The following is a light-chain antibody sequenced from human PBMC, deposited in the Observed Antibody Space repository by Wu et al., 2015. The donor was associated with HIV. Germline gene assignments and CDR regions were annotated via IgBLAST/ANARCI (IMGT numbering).Light chain of an antibody. CDR2: RAT. V-gene: IGKV1-5*03. Sequence: DIQMTQSPSTLSASVGDRVTITCRASQRISSWLAWYQQKPGTAPKLLIYRATNLGGWVPSRFSGRGSGTDFTLTISSLQPDDFATYYCLQYNTLVTFGQGTKVEIK. CDR1: QRISSW. CDR3: LQYNTLVT. J-gene: IGKJ1*01.